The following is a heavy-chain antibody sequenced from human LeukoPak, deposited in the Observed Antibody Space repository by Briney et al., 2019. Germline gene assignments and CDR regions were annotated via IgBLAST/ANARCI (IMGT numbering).Heavy chain of an antibody. J-gene: IGHJ6*02. CDR3: ARHSSSYDFWSGYPRSGMDV. CDR2: IYYSGST. V-gene: IGHV4-39*01. D-gene: IGHD3-3*01. CDR1: GGSISSSSYY. Sequence: SETLSLTCTGSGGSISSSSYYWGWIRQPPGKGLEWIGSIYYSGSTYYNPSLKSRVTISVDTSKNQFSLELSSVTAADTAVYYCARHSSSYDFWSGYPRSGMDVWGQGTTVTVSS.